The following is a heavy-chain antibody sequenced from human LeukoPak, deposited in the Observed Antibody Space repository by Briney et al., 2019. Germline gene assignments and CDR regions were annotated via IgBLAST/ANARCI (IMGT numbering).Heavy chain of an antibody. CDR3: AELGITMIGGV. D-gene: IGHD3-10*02. Sequence: GGSLRLSCAASGFTFGSYEMNWVRQAPGRGLEWVSYISSSGSTIYYADSVKGRFTISRDNAKNSLYLQMNSLRAEDTAVYYCAELGITMIGGVWGKGTTVTISS. CDR1: GFTFGSYE. CDR2: ISSSGSTI. J-gene: IGHJ6*04. V-gene: IGHV3-48*03.